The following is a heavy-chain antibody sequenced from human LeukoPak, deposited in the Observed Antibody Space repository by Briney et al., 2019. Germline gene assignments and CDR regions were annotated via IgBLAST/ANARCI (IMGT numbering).Heavy chain of an antibody. J-gene: IGHJ4*02. Sequence: GGSLRLSCAASGFTVGSNYMSWVRQAPGQGLEWVSVIYAGDSTVYADSVKGRFTISKDYSKNTLHLQMNTLTPEDTAVYYCAKLFTSSTAWYFFEYWGQGTLATVSS. CDR2: IYAGDST. D-gene: IGHD2-8*02. V-gene: IGHV3-53*01. CDR1: GFTVGSNY. CDR3: AKLFTSSTAWYFFEY.